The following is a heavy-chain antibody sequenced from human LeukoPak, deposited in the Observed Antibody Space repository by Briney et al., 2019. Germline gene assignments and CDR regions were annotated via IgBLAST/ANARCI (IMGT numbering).Heavy chain of an antibody. Sequence: GGSLRLSCAASGFTFSSYAMHWVRQAPGKGLEWVAVISYDGSNKYYADSVKGRFTISRDNSKNTLYLQMNSLRAEDTAVYYCAMDYTTSYFDYWGQGTLVTVSS. CDR2: ISYDGSNK. CDR3: AMDYTTSYFDY. J-gene: IGHJ4*02. CDR1: GFTFSSYA. V-gene: IGHV3-30*04. D-gene: IGHD3-16*01.